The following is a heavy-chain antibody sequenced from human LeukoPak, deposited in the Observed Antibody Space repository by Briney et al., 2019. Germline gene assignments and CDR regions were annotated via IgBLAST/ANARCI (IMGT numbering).Heavy chain of an antibody. J-gene: IGHJ6*02. V-gene: IGHV1-2*02. CDR2: INPNSGGT. Sequence: ASVKVSCKASGYTFTGYYMHWVRQAPGQGFEWMGWINPNSGGTNYAQKFQGRVTMTRDTSISTAYMELSRLRSDDTAVYYCARDRIVVVTASQGYYYGMDVWGQGTTVTVSS. CDR3: ARDRIVVVTASQGYYYGMDV. D-gene: IGHD2-21*02. CDR1: GYTFTGYY.